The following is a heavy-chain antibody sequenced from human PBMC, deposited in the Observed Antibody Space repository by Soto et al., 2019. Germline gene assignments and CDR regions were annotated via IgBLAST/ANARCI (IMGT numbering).Heavy chain of an antibody. J-gene: IGHJ4*02. CDR2: IGFDGTNI. CDR3: VRTACVINHCSYRGVR. V-gene: IGHV3-33*01. Sequence: QGQLVESGGGVVQPGRSLRLSCVASGFDFKTYGMHWVRQAPGKGLEWVAVIGFDGTNIHYSDSVRGRFSISRDNSENTVSLQMNSLRVEDTALYYCVRTACVINHCSYRGVRWGQGTLVTV. D-gene: IGHD3-10*01. CDR1: GFDFKTYG.